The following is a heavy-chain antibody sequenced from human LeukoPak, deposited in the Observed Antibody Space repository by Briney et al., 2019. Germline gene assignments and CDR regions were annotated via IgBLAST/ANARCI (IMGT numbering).Heavy chain of an antibody. CDR3: ARGKGYDYVWGSYRTRPFDY. V-gene: IGHV4-34*01. Sequence: SETLSLTCAVYGGSFSGYYWSWIRQPPGKGLEWIGEINHSGSTNYNPSLKSRVTISVDTSKNQFSLKLSSVTAAATAVYYCARGKGYDYVWGSYRTRPFDYWGQGTLVTVSS. D-gene: IGHD3-16*02. J-gene: IGHJ4*02. CDR2: INHSGST. CDR1: GGSFSGYY.